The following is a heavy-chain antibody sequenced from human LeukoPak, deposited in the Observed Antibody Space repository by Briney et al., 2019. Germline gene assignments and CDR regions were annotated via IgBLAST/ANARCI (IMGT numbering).Heavy chain of an antibody. CDR3: AKHLRQQDRNDAFDI. CDR2: IYSGGST. J-gene: IGHJ3*02. V-gene: IGHV3-53*01. CDR1: GFTVSNNY. Sequence: PGGSLRLSCAASGFTVSNNYMSWVRQAPGKGLEWVSLIYSGGSTYYADSVKGRFTISRDNSKNTLYLQMNSLRVEDTAVYYCAKHLRQQDRNDAFDIWGQGTMVTVSS. D-gene: IGHD6-13*01.